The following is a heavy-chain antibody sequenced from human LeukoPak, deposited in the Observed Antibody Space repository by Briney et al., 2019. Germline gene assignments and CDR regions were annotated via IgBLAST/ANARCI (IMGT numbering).Heavy chain of an antibody. V-gene: IGHV1-2*06. J-gene: IGHJ6*03. CDR2: INPNSGGT. Sequence: GASVKVSCKASGYTFTGHYMHWVRQAPGQGLEWMGRINPNSGGTNYAQKFQGRVTMTRDTSISTAYMELSRLRSDDTAVYYCARDLWYYGSGSTPDYYYYYMDVWGKGTTVTVSS. CDR3: ARDLWYYGSGSTPDYYYYYMDV. D-gene: IGHD3-10*01. CDR1: GYTFTGHY.